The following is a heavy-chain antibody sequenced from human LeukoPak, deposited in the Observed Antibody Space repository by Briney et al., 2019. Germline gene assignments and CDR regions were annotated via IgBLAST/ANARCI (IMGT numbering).Heavy chain of an antibody. V-gene: IGHV3-23*01. J-gene: IGHJ5*02. Sequence: PGGSLRLSCAASGFTFSSYAMSWVRQAPGKGLEWVSAIGGSGGGTYYADSVKGRFTISRDNSKNTLYLQMNSLRAEDTAVYYYGQAVYCSGGRCYLPSNNWFDPWGQGTLVTVSS. D-gene: IGHD2-15*01. CDR2: IGGSGGGT. CDR1: GFTFSSYA. CDR3: GQAVYCSGGRCYLPSNNWFDP.